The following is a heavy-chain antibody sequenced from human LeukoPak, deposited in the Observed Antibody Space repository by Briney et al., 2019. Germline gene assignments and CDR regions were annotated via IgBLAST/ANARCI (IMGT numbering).Heavy chain of an antibody. J-gene: IGHJ4*02. CDR2: ISGSGGST. CDR3: AKDGEYCSSTSCYLSDIRYDY. CDR1: GFTFSSYA. D-gene: IGHD2-2*01. V-gene: IGHV3-23*01. Sequence: PGGSLRLSCAASGFTFSSYAMSWVRQAPGKGLEWVSAISGSGGSTYYADSVKGRFTISRDNSKNTLYLQMNSLRAEDTAVYYCAKDGEYCSSTSCYLSDIRYDYWGQGTLVTVSS.